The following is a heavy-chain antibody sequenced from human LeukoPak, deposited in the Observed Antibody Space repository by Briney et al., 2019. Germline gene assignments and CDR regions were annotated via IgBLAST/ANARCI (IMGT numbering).Heavy chain of an antibody. J-gene: IGHJ4*02. D-gene: IGHD2-15*01. CDR1: GGTFSSYA. CDR3: AREEEILSFLIN. Sequence: ASVKVSCKASGGTFSSYAISWVRQAPGQGLEWMGGIIPIFGTANYAQKFQGRVTITTDESTSTAYVELSRLRSEDTAVYYCAREEEILSFLINWGQGTLVTISS. V-gene: IGHV1-69*05. CDR2: IIPIFGTA.